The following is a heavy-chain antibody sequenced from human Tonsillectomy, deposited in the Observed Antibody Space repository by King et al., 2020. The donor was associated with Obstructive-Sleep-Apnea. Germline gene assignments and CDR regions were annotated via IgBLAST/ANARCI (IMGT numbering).Heavy chain of an antibody. CDR2: IKPDGTLK. CDR3: ATDLNWGSD. J-gene: IGHJ4*02. D-gene: IGHD7-27*01. CDR1: GLTFSSSW. V-gene: IGHV3-7*03. Sequence: DVQLVESGGGLVQPGGSLRLSCAVNGLTFSSSWMSWVRQAPGKGLEFLANIKPDGTLKFYADSGKGRFTISRDNAENSQYLQMNSLRAEDTAVYFCATDLNWGSDWGQRTLVTVSS.